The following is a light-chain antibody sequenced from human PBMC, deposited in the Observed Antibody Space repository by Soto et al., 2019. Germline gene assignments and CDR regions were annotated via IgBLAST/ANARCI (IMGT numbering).Light chain of an antibody. J-gene: IGKJ2*01. CDR3: QQTFRTHHT. CDR1: QTISSY. V-gene: IGKV1-39*01. Sequence: DIQMTQSPASLSASVGDRVTITCRASQTISSYLNWYQQKAGAAPKLLIYSASTLQSGVPSRFSGSGFGTDYTLTISSLQPADFAVYYCQQTFRTHHTFGQGTKLDIK. CDR2: SAS.